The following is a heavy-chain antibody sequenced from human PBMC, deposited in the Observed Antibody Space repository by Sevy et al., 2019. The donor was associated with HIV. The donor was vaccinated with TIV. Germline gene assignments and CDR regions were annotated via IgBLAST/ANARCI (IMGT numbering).Heavy chain of an antibody. Sequence: GGSLRLSCVASGFSFSSYAMAWVRQTPGKGLEWVSAITVSGSRTYYGDSVKGRFTISRDNSQNILYQQMDSLRVEDTASYYCAKDTPFFYYASGNYYFEGIFDHWGQGALVTVSS. CDR3: AKDTPFFYYASGNYYFEGIFDH. CDR2: ITVSGSRT. CDR1: GFSFSSYA. V-gene: IGHV3-23*01. J-gene: IGHJ4*02. D-gene: IGHD3-10*01.